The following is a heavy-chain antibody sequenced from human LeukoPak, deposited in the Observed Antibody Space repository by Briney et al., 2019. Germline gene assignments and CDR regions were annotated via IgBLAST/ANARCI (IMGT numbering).Heavy chain of an antibody. CDR3: ARLAVAGPYDAFDI. D-gene: IGHD6-19*01. V-gene: IGHV4-59*01. CDR1: GDSISSYY. J-gene: IGHJ3*02. Sequence: SETLSLTCTVSGDSISSYYWSWIRQPPGKGLEWIGYIYYSGSTNYNPSLKSRVTISVDTSKNQFSLKLNSVTAADTAVYYCARLAVAGPYDAFDIWGQGTMVTVSS. CDR2: IYYSGST.